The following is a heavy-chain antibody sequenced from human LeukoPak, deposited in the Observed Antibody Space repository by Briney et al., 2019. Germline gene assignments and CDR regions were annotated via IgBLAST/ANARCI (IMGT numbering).Heavy chain of an antibody. J-gene: IGHJ4*02. D-gene: IGHD3-3*01. Sequence: VASVKVSCKASGYTFTSYDINWVRQATGQGLEWMGWMNPNSGNTGYAQKFQGRVTMTRNTSISTAYMELSSLRSEDTAVYYCARLETRYYGFWSGQGAYYFDYWGQGTLVTVSS. CDR1: GYTFTSYD. V-gene: IGHV1-8*01. CDR2: MNPNSGNT. CDR3: ARLETRYYGFWSGQGAYYFDY.